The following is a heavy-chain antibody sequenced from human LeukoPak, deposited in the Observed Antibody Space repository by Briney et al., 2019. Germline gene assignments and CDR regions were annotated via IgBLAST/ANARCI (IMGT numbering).Heavy chain of an antibody. CDR2: IKQGGSEK. V-gene: IGHV3-7*01. CDR1: GFTFSRHW. Sequence: GGSLRLSCAASGFTFSRHWMTWVRQAPGKGLEWMASIKQGGSEKYYADSVKGRFTVSRDDAKSSLYLQMNSLSADDTAVYYCAQGPSYGARVDYLDFWGQGTKVNVS. CDR3: AQGPSYGARVDYLDF. J-gene: IGHJ4*02. D-gene: IGHD1-26*01.